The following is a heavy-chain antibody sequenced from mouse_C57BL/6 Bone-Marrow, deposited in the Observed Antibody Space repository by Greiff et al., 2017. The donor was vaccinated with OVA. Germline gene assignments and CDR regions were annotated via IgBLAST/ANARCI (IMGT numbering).Heavy chain of an antibody. J-gene: IGHJ2*01. D-gene: IGHD1-1*01. Sequence: EVQLQQSGAELVRPGASVKLSCTASGFNIKDDYMHWVKQRPEQGLEWIGWIDPENGDTEYASKFQGKATITADTSSNTAYLQLSSLTSEDTAVYYCTTFGSSFYWDDWGQGTTLTVSS. CDR2: IDPENGDT. V-gene: IGHV14-4*01. CDR3: TTFGSSFYWDD. CDR1: GFNIKDDY.